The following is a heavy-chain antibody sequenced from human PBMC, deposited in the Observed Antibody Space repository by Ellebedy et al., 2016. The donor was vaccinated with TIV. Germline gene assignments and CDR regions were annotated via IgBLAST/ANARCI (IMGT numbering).Heavy chain of an antibody. CDR2: IYYSGST. J-gene: IGHJ6*02. D-gene: IGHD6-13*01. CDR3: AREGTYSSSWPDV. Sequence: SETLSLXXTVSGGSISSYYWSWIRQPPGKGLEWIGYIYYSGSTNYNPSLKSRVTILVDTSKNQFSLKVRSVTAADTAVYYCAREGTYSSSWPDVWGQGTTVTVSS. V-gene: IGHV4-59*01. CDR1: GGSISSYY.